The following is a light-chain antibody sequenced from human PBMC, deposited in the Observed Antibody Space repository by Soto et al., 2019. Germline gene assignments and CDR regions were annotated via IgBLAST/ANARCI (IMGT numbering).Light chain of an antibody. CDR2: GAS. Sequence: EIVLTQSPGTLSLSPGERATLSCRASQSVSSNYLAWYQQKPGQATRLVIYGASNRATGIPDRFSGSGSGTDFTLTINRLEPEDFAVYYCQQYGSSPPYTFGQGTKLDIK. CDR3: QQYGSSPPYT. V-gene: IGKV3-20*01. CDR1: QSVSSNY. J-gene: IGKJ2*01.